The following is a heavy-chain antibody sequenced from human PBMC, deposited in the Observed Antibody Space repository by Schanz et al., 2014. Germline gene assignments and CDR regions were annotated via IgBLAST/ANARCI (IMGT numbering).Heavy chain of an antibody. CDR1: GFTFDNYA. D-gene: IGHD5-12*01. V-gene: IGHV3-9*01. CDR3: ARDEGRDGYNLAFDV. Sequence: EVQLVESGGGLVQPGRSLRLSCAASGFTFDNYAMHWVRQAPGKGLEWVSSISWNSGSVAYADSVKGRFIISRDSSKNTLFLQMNSLRPEDTALYFCARDEGRDGYNLAFDVWGQGTLVTVSS. J-gene: IGHJ3*01. CDR2: ISWNSGSV.